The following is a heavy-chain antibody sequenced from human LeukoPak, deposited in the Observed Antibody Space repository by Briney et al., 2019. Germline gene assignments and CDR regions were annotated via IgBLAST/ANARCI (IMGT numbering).Heavy chain of an antibody. CDR3: ARETSQKGAHYMDV. V-gene: IGHV4-4*02. CDR2: INHSGST. Sequence: PGGSLRLSCEAFEFTFSNYWMSWVRQAPGKGLEWIGEINHSGSTNYNPSLKSRVTISVDTSKNQFSLKLSSVTAADTAVYYCARETSQKGAHYMDVWGKGTTVTISS. J-gene: IGHJ6*03. CDR1: EFTFSNYW. D-gene: IGHD3-16*01.